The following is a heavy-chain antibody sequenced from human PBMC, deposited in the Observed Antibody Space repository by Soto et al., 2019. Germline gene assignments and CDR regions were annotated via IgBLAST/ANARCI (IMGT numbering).Heavy chain of an antibody. CDR1: GFTVSSFG. CDR3: VKDMGQAAVGIRYPYGLDV. J-gene: IGHJ6*02. Sequence: GWSLRLSCSGSGFTVSSFGMHWVRQAPGKGLEHVSTLSSNGIGTYYADSVKGRFTFSRDTSKNTLYLQMSSLRTEDTAVYYCVKDMGQAAVGIRYPYGLDVWGLGTTVTVSS. CDR2: LSSNGIGT. D-gene: IGHD6-13*01. V-gene: IGHV3-64D*06.